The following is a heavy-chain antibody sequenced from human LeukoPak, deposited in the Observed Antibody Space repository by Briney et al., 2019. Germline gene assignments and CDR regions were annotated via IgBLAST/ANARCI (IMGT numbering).Heavy chain of an antibody. J-gene: IGHJ3*02. D-gene: IGHD1-14*01. CDR3: ATRRTLIPDDAFDI. V-gene: IGHV3-21*01. CDR1: GFTFSSYS. Sequence: GGSLRLSCAASGFTFSSYSMNWVRQAPGKGLEWVSSISSSSSYIYYADSVKGRFTISRDNAKNSLYLQMNSLRAEDTAVCYCATRRTLIPDDAFDIWGQGTMVTVSS. CDR2: ISSSSSYI.